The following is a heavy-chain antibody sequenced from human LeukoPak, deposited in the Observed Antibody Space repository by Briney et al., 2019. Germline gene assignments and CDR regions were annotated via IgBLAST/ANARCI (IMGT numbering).Heavy chain of an antibody. V-gene: IGHV4-34*01. CDR2: INHSAYT. Sequence: PSETLSLTCAVSGVSFDDYYWSWVRQSPVTGLEWIGEINHSAYTNDSPSLKSRVTLSIDTSRKQFSLNLRSVTVADTGIYYCTRMTAGHDYWGQGTLVTVSP. D-gene: IGHD2-21*02. J-gene: IGHJ4*02. CDR1: GVSFDDYY. CDR3: TRMTAGHDY.